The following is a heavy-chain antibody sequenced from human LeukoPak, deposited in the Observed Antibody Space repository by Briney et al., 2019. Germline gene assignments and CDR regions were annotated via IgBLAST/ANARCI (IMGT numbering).Heavy chain of an antibody. CDR1: GIIMTKYW. CDR3: AREKIQLWLNNWFDP. CDR2: IKQDGSEK. V-gene: IGHV3-7*01. J-gene: IGHJ5*02. Sequence: GGSLRLSCAASGIIMTKYWMTWVRQVPGKGLEWVATIKQDGSEKYYVDSVKGRFTISRDNAKSSLSLQMNSLRVDDTAVYYCAREKIQLWLNNWFDPWGQGTLVTVSS. D-gene: IGHD5-18*01.